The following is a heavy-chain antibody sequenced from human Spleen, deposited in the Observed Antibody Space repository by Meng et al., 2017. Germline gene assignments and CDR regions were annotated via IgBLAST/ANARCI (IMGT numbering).Heavy chain of an antibody. CDR2: IIPIFGTA. D-gene: IGHD1-7*01. J-gene: IGHJ6*02. Sequence: SVKVSCKASGGTFSSYAISLVRQAPGQGLEWMGGIIPIFGTANYAQKFQGRVTITADESTSTAYMELSSLRSEDTAVYYCARVITGTTFYYYGMDVWGQGTTVTVSS. CDR1: GGTFSSYA. CDR3: ARVITGTTFYYYGMDV. V-gene: IGHV1-69*13.